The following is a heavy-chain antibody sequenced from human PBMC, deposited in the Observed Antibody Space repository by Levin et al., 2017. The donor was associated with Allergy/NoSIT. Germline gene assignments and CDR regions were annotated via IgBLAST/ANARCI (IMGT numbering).Heavy chain of an antibody. Sequence: GGSLRLSCTASGFTFSSYAMSWVRQAPGKGLEWVSAMSDSGISTYYADSVKGRFTISRDNSKNTLHLQMNSLRVEDTAVYYCAKGSSGGRPYYFDYWGQGTLVTVSS. CDR3: AKGSSGGRPYYFDY. V-gene: IGHV3-23*01. D-gene: IGHD6-19*01. CDR1: GFTFSSYA. J-gene: IGHJ4*02. CDR2: MSDSGIST.